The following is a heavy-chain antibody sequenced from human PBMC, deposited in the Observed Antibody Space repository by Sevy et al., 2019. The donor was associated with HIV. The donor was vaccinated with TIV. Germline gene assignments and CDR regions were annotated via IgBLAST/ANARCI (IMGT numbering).Heavy chain of an antibody. D-gene: IGHD3-10*01. J-gene: IGHJ6*04. Sequence: GGSLRLSCAGSAFTLNNTWMSWVRQAPGKGLEWVGRIKSKSDGGTTDYGAPVRGRFIISRDELKNTVYLEMNSLKSEDTGVYYCTTDPPGYYYGSGTAPYMDVWGKGTTVTVSS. CDR3: TTDPPGYYYGSGTAPYMDV. CDR2: IKSKSDGGTT. CDR1: AFTLNNTW. V-gene: IGHV3-15*05.